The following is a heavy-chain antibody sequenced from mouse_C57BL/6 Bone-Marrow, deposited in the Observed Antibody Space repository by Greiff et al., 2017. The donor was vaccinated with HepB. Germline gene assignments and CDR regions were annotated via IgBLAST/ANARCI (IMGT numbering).Heavy chain of an antibody. CDR3: ARRLLRYYFDY. J-gene: IGHJ2*01. Sequence: QVQLKQPGAELVRPGSSVKLSCKASGYTFTSYWMDWVKQRPGQGLEWIGNIYPSDSETHYNQKFKDKATLTVDKSSSTAYMQLSSLTSEDSAVYYCARRLLRYYFDYWGQGTTLTVSS. CDR1: GYTFTSYW. D-gene: IGHD1-1*01. CDR2: IYPSDSET. V-gene: IGHV1-61*01.